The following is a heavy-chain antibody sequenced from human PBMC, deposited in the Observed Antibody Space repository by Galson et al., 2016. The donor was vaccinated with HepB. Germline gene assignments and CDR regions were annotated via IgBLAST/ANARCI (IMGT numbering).Heavy chain of an antibody. CDR1: GFTFSTYS. CDR2: ISITSGYK. Sequence: SLRLSCAASGFTFSTYSMNWVRQAPGKGLEWVSFISITSGYKYYADSLKGRVTISRDNAKNSLYLQMKSLRAEDTAVYYCARPPEGDRRYFDLWGRGTLVTVSS. J-gene: IGHJ2*01. V-gene: IGHV3-21*01. D-gene: IGHD3-16*01. CDR3: ARPPEGDRRYFDL.